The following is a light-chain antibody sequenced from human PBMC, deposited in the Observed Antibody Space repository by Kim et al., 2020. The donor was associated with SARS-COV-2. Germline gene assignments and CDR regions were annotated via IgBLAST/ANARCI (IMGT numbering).Light chain of an antibody. CDR1: QNIRDN. CDR3: QQYNDWRT. CDR2: DAS. Sequence: LSVSPGERATLSCRASQNIRDNLAWYQQKPGQAPRLLIYDASTRATDIPARFSGSGSGTEFTLTISSLQCEDCALYYCQQYNDWRTFGQGTKLEI. V-gene: IGKV3-15*01. J-gene: IGKJ2*01.